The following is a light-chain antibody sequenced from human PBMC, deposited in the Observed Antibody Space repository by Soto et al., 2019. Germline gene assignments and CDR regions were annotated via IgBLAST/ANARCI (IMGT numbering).Light chain of an antibody. CDR1: KSNVGRNA. J-gene: IGLJ2*01. CDR2: ATN. Sequence: QSVLTQPPSASGTPGQSVTISCSGSKSNVGRNAVSWYQQVPGMAPKLLVFATNKRPSGVPVRFSGSASGASASLAISGRQSEEEADYYCAAWDDTLNGPLFGGGTKLTVL. V-gene: IGLV1-44*01. CDR3: AAWDDTLNGPL.